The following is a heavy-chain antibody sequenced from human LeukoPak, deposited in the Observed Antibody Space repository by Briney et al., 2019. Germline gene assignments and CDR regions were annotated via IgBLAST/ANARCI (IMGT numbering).Heavy chain of an antibody. D-gene: IGHD6-13*01. CDR1: GDSVSSNSAA. V-gene: IGHV6-1*01. J-gene: IGHJ6*02. CDR3: AREGVGSIAAAGKEYYYYGMDV. CDR2: TYYRSKWYN. Sequence: SQTLSLTCAISGDSVSSNSAAWNWIRQSPSRGLEWLGRTYYRSKWYNDYAVSVKSRITINPDTSKNQFSLQLNSVTPEDTAVYYCAREGVGSIAAAGKEYYYYGMDVWGQGTTVTVSS.